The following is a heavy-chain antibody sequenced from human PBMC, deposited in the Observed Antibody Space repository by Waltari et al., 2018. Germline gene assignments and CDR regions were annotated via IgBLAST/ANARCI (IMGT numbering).Heavy chain of an antibody. CDR2: LYAGGSI. Sequence: EVQLVETGGGLIQPGGSLRLSCTTSGFSVSNNYMSWVRQAPGKGLEWVSILYAGGSIYYTDSVKGRFTISRDNSKNTLYLQMNSLRVEDTAVYYCARVDSTGYSDYWGQGTLVTVSS. V-gene: IGHV3-53*05. CDR1: GFSVSNNY. CDR3: ARVDSTGYSDY. D-gene: IGHD3-22*01. J-gene: IGHJ4*02.